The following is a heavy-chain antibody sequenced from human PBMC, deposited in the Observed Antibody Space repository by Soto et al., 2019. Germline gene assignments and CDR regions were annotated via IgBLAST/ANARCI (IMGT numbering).Heavy chain of an antibody. CDR2: ISAYNGNK. CDR3: ARAEQWPFHYYMDV. Sequence: ASVKVSCKASGYTFTNYGISWVRQAPGEGLEWMGWISAYNGNKLYAQKLQGRVTMTTDTSTSTAYMELRSLRSDDTAVYYCARAEQWPFHYYMDVWGKGTTVTVSS. D-gene: IGHD6-19*01. V-gene: IGHV1-18*01. J-gene: IGHJ6*03. CDR1: GYTFTNYG.